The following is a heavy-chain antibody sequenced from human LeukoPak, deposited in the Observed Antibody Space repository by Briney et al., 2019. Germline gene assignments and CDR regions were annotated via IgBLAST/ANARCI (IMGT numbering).Heavy chain of an antibody. CDR1: GGSISSYY. J-gene: IGHJ4*02. CDR2: IYTSGST. CDR3: ARGRGAARFVKIEFDY. Sequence: SETLSLTCTVSGGSISSYYWSWIRQPPGRGLEWIGYIYTSGSTNYNPSLKSRVTISVDTSKNQFSLKLSSVTAADTAVYYCARGRGAARFVKIEFDYGGQGALVTVSS. V-gene: IGHV4-4*09. D-gene: IGHD6-6*01.